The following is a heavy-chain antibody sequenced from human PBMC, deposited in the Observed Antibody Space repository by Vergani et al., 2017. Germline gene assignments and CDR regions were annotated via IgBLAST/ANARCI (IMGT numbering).Heavy chain of an antibody. J-gene: IGHJ6*02. CDR2: INPSGGST. D-gene: IGHD2-21*02. CDR1: GYTFTSYY. CDR3: AREHIVVVTAGYGMDV. V-gene: IGHV1-46*01. Sequence: QVQLVQSGAEVKKPGASVKVSCKASGYTFTSYYMHWVRQAPGQGLEWMGIINPSGGSTSYAQKFQGRVTMTRDTSTSTVYMELSSLRSEDTAVYYCAREHIVVVTAGYGMDVWGQGTTVTVSS.